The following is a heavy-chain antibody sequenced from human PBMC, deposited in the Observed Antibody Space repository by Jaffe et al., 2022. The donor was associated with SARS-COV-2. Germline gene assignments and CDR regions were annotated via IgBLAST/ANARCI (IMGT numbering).Heavy chain of an antibody. CDR2: IYYSGST. CDR1: GGSISSYY. V-gene: IGHV4-59*08. J-gene: IGHJ3*02. D-gene: IGHD1-26*01. Sequence: QVQLQESGPGLVKPSETLSLTCTVSGGSISSYYWSWIRQPPGKGLEWIGYIYYSGSTNYNPSLKSRVTISVDTSKNQFSLKLSSVTAADTAVYYCARHPRSPSWELLPKGAFDIWGQGTMVTVSS. CDR3: ARHPRSPSWELLPKGAFDI.